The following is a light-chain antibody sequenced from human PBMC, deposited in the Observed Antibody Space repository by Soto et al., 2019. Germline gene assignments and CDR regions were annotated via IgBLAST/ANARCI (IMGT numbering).Light chain of an antibody. CDR1: SSDVGGYNY. Sequence: QSVLTQPPSASGSPGQSVTISCTGTSSDVGGYNYVSWYQQHPGKAPKLMIYEVSKRPSGVPDRFSGSKSGNTASLTVSGLQAEDEADYYRTSYAGSPYVFGPGTKVPVL. J-gene: IGLJ1*01. CDR3: TSYAGSPYV. CDR2: EVS. V-gene: IGLV2-8*01.